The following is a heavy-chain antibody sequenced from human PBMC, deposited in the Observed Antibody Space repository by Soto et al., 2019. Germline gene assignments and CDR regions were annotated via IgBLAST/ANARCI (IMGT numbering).Heavy chain of an antibody. CDR3: AHRRHQPLQCLAHFDI. CDR1: GFSLSTSGVG. V-gene: IGHV2-5*02. CDR2: IYWDDDK. Sequence: QITLKESGPTLLKPTQTLTLTCTFSGFSLSTSGVGVGWIRQPPGKALECLALIYWDDDKRYSPSLKSRLTITKDTTQTPVVLTLTNMYTVDTATSYCAHRRHQPLQCLAHFDIWGQGTMVTVSS. D-gene: IGHD2-2*01. J-gene: IGHJ3*02.